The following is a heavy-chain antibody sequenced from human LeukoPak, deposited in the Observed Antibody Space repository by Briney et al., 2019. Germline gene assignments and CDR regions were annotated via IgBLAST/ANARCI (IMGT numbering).Heavy chain of an antibody. V-gene: IGHV1-18*04. D-gene: IGHD1-26*01. CDR3: ARETESEQWETDY. CDR1: GYFFTDYY. J-gene: IGHJ4*02. CDR2: LSPSSSDT. Sequence: GASVKVSCKASGYFFTDYYIHWVRQAPGQGLEWMGWLSPSSSDTKYAQNLQGRVTMTTDTSTSTAYMELRSLRSDDTAVYYCARETESEQWETDYWGQGTLVTVSS.